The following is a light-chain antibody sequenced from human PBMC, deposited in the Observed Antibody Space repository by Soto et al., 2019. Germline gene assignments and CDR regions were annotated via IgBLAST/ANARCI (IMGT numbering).Light chain of an antibody. Sequence: QSALTQPASVSGSPGQSITISCTGTSSDVDVYNYVSWYQHHPGKAPKVVIYEVSNRPSGVSNRFSASKSGNTASLTISGLQAEDEADYYCASYTAINTWVSGGGTKLTVL. CDR1: SSDVDVYNY. J-gene: IGLJ3*02. CDR2: EVS. CDR3: ASYTAINTWV. V-gene: IGLV2-14*01.